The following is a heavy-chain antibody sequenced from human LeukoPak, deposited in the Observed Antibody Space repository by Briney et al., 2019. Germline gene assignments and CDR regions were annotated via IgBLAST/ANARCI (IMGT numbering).Heavy chain of an antibody. CDR3: ARQDSSSWPYYYYYMDV. CDR1: GYTFTSYD. J-gene: IGHJ6*03. V-gene: IGHV1-8*01. D-gene: IGHD6-13*01. CDR2: MNPNSGNT. Sequence: ASVKVSCKASGYTFTSYDINWVRQATGQGLEWMGWMNPNSGNTGYAQKFQGRVTMTRNTSISTAYMELSSLRSEDTAVYYCARQDSSSWPYYYYYMDVWGKGTTVTVSS.